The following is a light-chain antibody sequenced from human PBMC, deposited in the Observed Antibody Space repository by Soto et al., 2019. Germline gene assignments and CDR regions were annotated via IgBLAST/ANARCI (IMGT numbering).Light chain of an antibody. CDR3: FSHRSGDSHV. CDR2: GVT. V-gene: IGLV2-14*01. Sequence: QSVLTQPASVSGSPGQPITISCTGTSSDIGAYNYVSWYQQYPGKVPKLMIYGVTNRPSGVSNRFSGSKTGNTASLTISGLQAEDEADYYCFSHRSGDSHVFGTGTKVTVL. CDR1: SSDIGAYNY. J-gene: IGLJ1*01.